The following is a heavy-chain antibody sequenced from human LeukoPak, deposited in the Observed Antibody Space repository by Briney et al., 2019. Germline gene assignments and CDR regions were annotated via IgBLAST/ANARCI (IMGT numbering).Heavy chain of an antibody. D-gene: IGHD1-26*01. CDR2: IKQDGSEK. CDR3: ARESKAGATSAPFDY. Sequence: PGGSLRLSCAASGFTFSSYWMSWVRQAPGKGLEWVANIKQDGSEKYYVDSVKGRFTISRDNAKNSLYLQMNSLRAEDTAVYYCARESKAGATSAPFDYWGQGTLVTVSS. CDR1: GFTFSSYW. V-gene: IGHV3-7*01. J-gene: IGHJ4*02.